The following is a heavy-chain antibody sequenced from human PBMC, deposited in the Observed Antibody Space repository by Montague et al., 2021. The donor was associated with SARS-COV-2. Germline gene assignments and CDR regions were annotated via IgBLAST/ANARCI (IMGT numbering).Heavy chain of an antibody. Sequence: SETLSLTCAVYGGSFSGYYWSWIRQPPGRGLEWLAYIHYRGTTDYNPSLKSRLTLSVDTSKNQFSLTLTSLTAADTAIYYCARLGGSGSYLALDYWGQGTLVTVSS. J-gene: IGHJ4*02. CDR1: GGSFSGYY. CDR2: IHYRGTT. D-gene: IGHD3-10*01. CDR3: ARLGGSGSYLALDY. V-gene: IGHV4-59*08.